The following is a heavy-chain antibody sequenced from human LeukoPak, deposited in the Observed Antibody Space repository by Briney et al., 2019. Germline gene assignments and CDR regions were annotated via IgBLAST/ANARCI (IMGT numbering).Heavy chain of an antibody. CDR1: GSSFITYW. CDR3: GLSYFGKFDS. D-gene: IGHD3-10*01. Sequence: GEPLNSSWQGLGSSFITYWIAWVRQLPGKGLGWMGNIYSGDSDPTYSPYFKGQVTISADKSISTAFMQCSALKTSDTAMYYCGLSYFGKFDSWGQGTLVTVSS. V-gene: IGHV5-51*01. J-gene: IGHJ4*02. CDR2: IYSGDSDP.